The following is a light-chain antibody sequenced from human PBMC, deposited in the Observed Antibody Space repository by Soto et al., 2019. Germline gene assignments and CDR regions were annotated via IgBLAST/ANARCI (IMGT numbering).Light chain of an antibody. CDR3: QQYDNWPWT. J-gene: IGKJ1*01. V-gene: IGKV3-15*01. CDR2: GAS. Sequence: MTQSPSTLSGSVGDRVTITCRASQSISGTLAWYQQKPGQAPRLLIHGASTRAPGFPARFSGSGSGTDFTLTISSLQSEDFAVYYCQQYDNWPWTFGQGTKVDIK. CDR1: QSISGT.